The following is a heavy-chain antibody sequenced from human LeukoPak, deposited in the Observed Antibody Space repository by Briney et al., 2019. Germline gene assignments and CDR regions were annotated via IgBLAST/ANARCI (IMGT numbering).Heavy chain of an antibody. V-gene: IGHV4-31*03. CDR1: GGSISSGGYY. D-gene: IGHD3-22*01. CDR2: IYYSGST. J-gene: IGHJ4*02. CDR3: ARDVSLGYYDSSGHIPQIYFDY. Sequence: SETLSLTCTVSGGSISSGGYYWNWIRQHPGQGLEWIGYIYYSGSTNYNPALKSRVTISADTSKNQFSLNLRSVTAADTAVYYCARDVSLGYYDSSGHIPQIYFDYWGQGTLVTVSS.